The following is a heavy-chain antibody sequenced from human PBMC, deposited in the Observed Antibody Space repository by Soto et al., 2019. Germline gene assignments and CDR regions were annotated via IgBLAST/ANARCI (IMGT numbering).Heavy chain of an antibody. J-gene: IGHJ5*02. CDR2: IYYSGST. D-gene: IGHD2-2*01. CDR3: ATSEWFDA. V-gene: IGHV4-39*01. CDR1: GDSISSRGYY. Sequence: QLQLQESGPGLAKPSETLSLTCTVSGDSISSRGYYWGWIRQPPGKGLEWIATIYYSGSTYHYPSLKRRVSISVDTSKNQLSLTLSSVTAAGTVVYYCATSEWFDAWCQGTLVTVSS.